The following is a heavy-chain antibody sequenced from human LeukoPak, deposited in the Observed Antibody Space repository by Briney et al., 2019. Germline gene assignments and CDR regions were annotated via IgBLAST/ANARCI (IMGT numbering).Heavy chain of an antibody. CDR2: IEQDGSEK. CDR1: GFTFSSYW. D-gene: IGHD6-19*01. V-gene: IGHV3-7*01. CDR3: ARMLSSGWYREFDY. Sequence: PGGSLRLSCAASGFTFSSYWMSWVRQAPGKGLEWVANIEQDGSEKYYVDSVKGRFTISRDNAKNSLYLQMNSLRAEDTAVYYCARMLSSGWYREFDYWGQGTLVTVSS. J-gene: IGHJ4*02.